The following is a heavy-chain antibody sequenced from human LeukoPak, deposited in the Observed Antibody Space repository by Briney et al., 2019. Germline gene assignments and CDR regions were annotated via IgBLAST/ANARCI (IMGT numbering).Heavy chain of an antibody. CDR3: ARHPQAPYYYDSSGYPRGAFDI. Sequence: SETLSLTCAVYAGSFSGYYWSWIRQPAGKGLEWIRETNHSGSTNYNPSLKSRVTISVDTSKNQFSLKLSSVTAADTAVYYCARHPQAPYYYDSSGYPRGAFDIWGQGTMVTVSS. J-gene: IGHJ3*02. D-gene: IGHD3-22*01. CDR2: TNHSGST. V-gene: IGHV4-34*01. CDR1: AGSFSGYY.